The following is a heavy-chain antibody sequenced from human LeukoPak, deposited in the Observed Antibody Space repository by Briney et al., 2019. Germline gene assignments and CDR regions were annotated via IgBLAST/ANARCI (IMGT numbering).Heavy chain of an antibody. CDR2: IYYSGST. CDR1: GGSISSYY. CDR3: AGTAPDWLDP. Sequence: SETLSLTCTVSGGSISSYYWSWIRQPPGKGLEWIGYIYYSGSTNYNPSLKSRVTISVDTSKNQFSLKLSSVTAADTAVYYCAGTAPDWLDPWGQGTLVTVSS. J-gene: IGHJ5*02. V-gene: IGHV4-59*08.